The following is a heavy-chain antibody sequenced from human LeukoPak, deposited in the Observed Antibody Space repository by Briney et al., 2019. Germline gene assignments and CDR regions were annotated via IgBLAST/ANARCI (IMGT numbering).Heavy chain of an antibody. V-gene: IGHV4-4*07. D-gene: IGHD5-18*01. CDR1: GGSITIYY. Sequence: SETLSLTCTDSGDSISLSGGSITIYYWSWIRQPAGKGPEWIGRIYTSGTTEYNPSLKSRVTMSLDMSRNQFSLKLYSMTAADTAIYYCAGSATADFDYGGQGTLFTVSS. CDR2: IYTSGTT. CDR3: AGSATADFDY. J-gene: IGHJ4*02.